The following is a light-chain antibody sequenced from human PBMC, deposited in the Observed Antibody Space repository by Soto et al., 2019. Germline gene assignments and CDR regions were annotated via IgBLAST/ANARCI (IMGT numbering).Light chain of an antibody. CDR1: SSDIGGYNF. CDR2: EVN. V-gene: IGLV2-14*01. CDR3: SSDTTSSTLI. J-gene: IGLJ2*01. Sequence: QSALTQPASVSGSPGQSITISCTGTSSDIGGYNFVSWYQQHPGKAPKLLIHEVNNRPSGVSIRFYDSKSGNTASLTISGRQAEDEADYYCSSDTTSSTLIFGGGTKVHVL.